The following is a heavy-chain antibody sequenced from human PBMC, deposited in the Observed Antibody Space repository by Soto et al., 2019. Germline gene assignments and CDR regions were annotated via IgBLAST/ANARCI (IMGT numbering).Heavy chain of an antibody. J-gene: IGHJ4*02. V-gene: IGHV3-23*01. Sequence: PGGSLRLSCAASIFTFSSYPMIWVRQAPGKGLEWVSAISPSGDNTYSPDSVKGRFTISRDNSKNTLYLQMNNLRAEDTAVYYCADGGEWSFNFEYWGQGTQVTVSS. CDR1: IFTFSSYP. CDR3: ADGGEWSFNFEY. CDR2: ISPSGDNT. D-gene: IGHD3-3*01.